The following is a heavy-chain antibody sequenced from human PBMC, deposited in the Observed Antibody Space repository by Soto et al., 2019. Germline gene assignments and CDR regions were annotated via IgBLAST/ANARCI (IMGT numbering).Heavy chain of an antibody. CDR3: VHDCNDCDGFDY. CDR2: IYWDDDN. Sequence: QITLKESGPTLVKPTQTLTLTCTFSGFSLSTSGVGVGWLRQPPGKALEWLERIYWDDDNRYSPSLKSRLTIPKDTSKNQVVLTMTIVDPGDTATYCGVHDCNDCDGFDYWGQGTPVTDSS. CDR1: GFSLSTSGVG. V-gene: IGHV2-5*02. D-gene: IGHD2-21*01. J-gene: IGHJ4*02.